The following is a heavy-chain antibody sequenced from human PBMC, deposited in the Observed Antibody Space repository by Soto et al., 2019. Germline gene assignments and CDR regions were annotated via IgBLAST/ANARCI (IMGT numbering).Heavy chain of an antibody. V-gene: IGHV4-34*01. CDR2: INHSGST. Sequence: SETLSLTCAVYGGSFSGYYWSWIRQPPGKGLEWIGEINHSGSTNYNPSLKSRVTISVDTSKNQFSLKLSSVTAADTAVYYCARGTGYCSGGSCPRDRQFDYWGQGTLVTVSS. CDR1: GGSFSGYY. CDR3: ARGTGYCSGGSCPRDRQFDY. J-gene: IGHJ4*02. D-gene: IGHD2-15*01.